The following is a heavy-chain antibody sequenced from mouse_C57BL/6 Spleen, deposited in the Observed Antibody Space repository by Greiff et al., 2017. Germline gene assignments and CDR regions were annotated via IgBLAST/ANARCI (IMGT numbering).Heavy chain of an antibody. CDR2: IYPRSGNT. CDR3: ARREAQATYYYAMDY. CDR1: GYTFTSYG. Sequence: QVQLQQSGAELARPGASVKLSCKASGYTFTSYGISWVKQRTGQGLEWIGEIYPRSGNTYYNEKFKGKATLTADKSSSTAYMELRSLTSEDSAVYFCARREAQATYYYAMDYWGQGTSVTVSS. D-gene: IGHD3-2*02. V-gene: IGHV1-81*01. J-gene: IGHJ4*01.